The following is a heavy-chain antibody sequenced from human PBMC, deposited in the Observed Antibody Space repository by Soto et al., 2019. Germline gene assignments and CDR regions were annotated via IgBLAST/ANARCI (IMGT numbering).Heavy chain of an antibody. J-gene: IGHJ4*02. D-gene: IGHD1-26*01. CDR2: ISAYNGNT. CDR1: GYTFTSYG. Sequence: ASVKVSCKASGYTFTSYGISWVRQAPGQGLEWMGWISAYNGNTNYAQKLQGRVTMTTDKSKSTAYMEQRSLISDDTAMYYCARDIRVSESCYLDYWGQGTLVTVSS. V-gene: IGHV1-18*01. CDR3: ARDIRVSESCYLDY.